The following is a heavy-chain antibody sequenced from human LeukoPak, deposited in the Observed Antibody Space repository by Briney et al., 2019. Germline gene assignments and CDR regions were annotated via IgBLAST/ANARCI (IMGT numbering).Heavy chain of an antibody. CDR2: ISSSSSNV. Sequence: GGSLRLSCAASGFTFSGYTMNWVRQAPGKGLEWVSYISSSSSNVFYADSVEGRFTISRDSAKNSLYLQMNSLGAEDTAVYYCASAIAAANFDYWGQGTLVTVSS. V-gene: IGHV3-21*01. D-gene: IGHD6-13*01. J-gene: IGHJ4*02. CDR1: GFTFSGYT. CDR3: ASAIAAANFDY.